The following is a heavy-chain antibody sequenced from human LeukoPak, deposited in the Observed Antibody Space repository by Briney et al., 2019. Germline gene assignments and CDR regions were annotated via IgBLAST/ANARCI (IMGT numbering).Heavy chain of an antibody. V-gene: IGHV1-18*01. D-gene: IGHD6-13*01. CDR3: ATDWPYSSSWYLVY. J-gene: IGHJ4*02. Sequence: ASVKVTCKASGYTFTSYGISWVRQAPGQGFEWMGWISAYNGNTNYAQKLQGRVTMTTDTSTSTAYMELRSLRSDDTAVYYCATDWPYSSSWYLVYWGQGTLVTVSS. CDR2: ISAYNGNT. CDR1: GYTFTSYG.